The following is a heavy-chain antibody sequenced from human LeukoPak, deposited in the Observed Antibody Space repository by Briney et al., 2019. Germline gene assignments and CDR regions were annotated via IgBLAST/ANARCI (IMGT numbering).Heavy chain of an antibody. CDR2: IYYSGST. J-gene: IGHJ5*02. CDR3: ARHAYYYYYFDP. CDR1: GGSISSSSYY. D-gene: IGHD3-10*01. V-gene: IGHV4-39*01. Sequence: SETLSLTCTVSGGSISSSSYYWGWIRQPPGKGLEWIGSIYYSGSTYYNPSLRSRVTISVDSSTNQFSLRLTSVTAADAAVYYCARHAYYYYYFDPWGQGTLVTVSS.